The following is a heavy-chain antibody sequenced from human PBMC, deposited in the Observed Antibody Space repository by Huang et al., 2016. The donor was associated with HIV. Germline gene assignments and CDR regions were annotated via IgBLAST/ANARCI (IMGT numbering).Heavy chain of an antibody. CDR1: ENNFNTYW. J-gene: IGHJ4*02. Sequence: ELQLVQSGAEVKKPGESLKISCKGSENNFNTYWIGWVRQMPGKGMEWMVIIHPCDSDPIYSPSFRGHVNFSAAQSINTAYLQWTYMKASDTAKYYCASWMCSGSYYYFDFWGQGTLVTVS. CDR2: IHPCDSDP. V-gene: IGHV5-51*01. D-gene: IGHD1-26*01. CDR3: ASWMCSGSYYYFDF.